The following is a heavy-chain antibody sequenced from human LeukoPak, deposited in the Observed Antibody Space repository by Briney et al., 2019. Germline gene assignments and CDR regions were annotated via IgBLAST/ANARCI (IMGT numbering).Heavy chain of an antibody. J-gene: IGHJ4*02. Sequence: GGSLRLSCAASGFTGFTFSSYGMSWVRQAPGKGLEWVSAISGSGGSTYYADSVKGRFTISRDNSKNTLYLQMISLRAEDTAVYYCAKDPRAVADDYFDYWGQGTLVTVSS. V-gene: IGHV3-23*01. CDR1: GFTGFTFSSYG. CDR3: AKDPRAVADDYFDY. D-gene: IGHD6-19*01. CDR2: ISGSGGST.